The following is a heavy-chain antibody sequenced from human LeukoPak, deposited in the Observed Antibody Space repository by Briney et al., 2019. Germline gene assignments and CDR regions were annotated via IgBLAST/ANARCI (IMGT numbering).Heavy chain of an antibody. V-gene: IGHV4-30-2*01. CDR2: IYHSGST. J-gene: IGHJ4*02. D-gene: IGHD6-6*01. Sequence: SETLSLTCTVSGGSISSGGHYWSWIRQPPGKGLEWIGYIYHSGSTYYNPSLKSRVTISVDRSKNQFSLKLSSVTAADTAVYYCARVEMGSSSSESWAYWGQGTLVTVSS. CDR1: GGSISSGGHY. CDR3: ARVEMGSSSSESWAY.